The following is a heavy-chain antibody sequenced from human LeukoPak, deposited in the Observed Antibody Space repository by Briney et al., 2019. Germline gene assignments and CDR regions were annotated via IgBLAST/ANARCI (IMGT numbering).Heavy chain of an antibody. CDR3: ARDLSIIEARAFDY. D-gene: IGHD6-6*01. J-gene: IGHJ4*02. V-gene: IGHV3-30-3*01. Sequence: GGSLRLSCAASGFTFSSYAMHWVRQAPGKGLEWVAVISYDGSNKYYADSVKGRFTISRDNSKNTLYLQMNSLRAEDTAVYYCARDLSIIEARAFDYWGQGTLVTVSS. CDR2: ISYDGSNK. CDR1: GFTFSSYA.